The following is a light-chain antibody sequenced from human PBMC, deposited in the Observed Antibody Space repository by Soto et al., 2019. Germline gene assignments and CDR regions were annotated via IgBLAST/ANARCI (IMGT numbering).Light chain of an antibody. Sequence: EIVVKQSPATLSVSPGERATLSCRASQSVGNNFAWYQQKPGQAPRLLIFATSTRATAVPARFSGSGSGTEFTLTISSLQYEDFAVYYCQQYGDWPLTFGGGAKIEIE. J-gene: IGKJ4*01. CDR3: QQYGDWPLT. CDR2: ATS. CDR1: QSVGNN. V-gene: IGKV3-15*01.